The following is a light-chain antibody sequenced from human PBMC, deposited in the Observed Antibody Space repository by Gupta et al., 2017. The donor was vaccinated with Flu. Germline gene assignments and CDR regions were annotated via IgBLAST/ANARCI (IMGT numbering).Light chain of an antibody. CDR3: YSAADNNLRV. V-gene: IGLV3-27*01. CDR2: KDS. Sequence: SYELTQPSSVSVSPGQTARLTCSGDVLAKKKYARWFQQKPGQAPVLVIYKDSERPSGIPERFSGSSSGTTVTLTISGAQVEDEADYYCYSAADNNLRVFGTGTKVTVL. J-gene: IGLJ1*01. CDR1: VLAKKKY.